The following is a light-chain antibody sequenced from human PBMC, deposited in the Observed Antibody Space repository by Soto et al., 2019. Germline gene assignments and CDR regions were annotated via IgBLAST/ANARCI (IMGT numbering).Light chain of an antibody. J-gene: IGKJ1*01. CDR3: QQYGSPRT. CDR1: QSVSSSY. Sequence: EIVLTQSPGTLSLSPGERATLSCRASQSVSSSYLAWYQQKPGQAPRLLIYGGSSRATGIPDRFSGSGSATDIPLTISRLQPEDSALYYCQQYGSPRTFGQGTKVEIK. CDR2: GGS. V-gene: IGKV3-20*01.